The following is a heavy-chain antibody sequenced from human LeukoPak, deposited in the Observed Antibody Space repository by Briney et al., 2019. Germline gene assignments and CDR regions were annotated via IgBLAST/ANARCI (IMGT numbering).Heavy chain of an antibody. CDR3: ARVGAVAGSLDY. J-gene: IGHJ4*02. V-gene: IGHV3-21*01. Sequence: GGSLRLSCTVSGFTFSSFTMNWVRQGPGKGLEWVASISNSGDYISYADSLKGRFTISRDNAKNSLFLQMSSLRAEDTAIYYCARVGAVAGSLDYWGQGTPVTVSS. CDR1: GFTFSSFT. CDR2: ISNSGDYI. D-gene: IGHD6-19*01.